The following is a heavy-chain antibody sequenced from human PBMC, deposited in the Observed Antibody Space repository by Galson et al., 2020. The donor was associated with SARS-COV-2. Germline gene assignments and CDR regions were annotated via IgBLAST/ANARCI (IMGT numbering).Heavy chain of an antibody. D-gene: IGHD6-13*01. CDR2: ISSSGSTV. CDR1: GFTFSSYE. V-gene: IGHV3-48*03. Sequence: GGSLRLSCAASGFTFSSYEMNWVRQAPGKGLEWVSHISSSGSTVYYADPVKRRFTISRDNAKKSLYLQMNSLRAEDTALYYCARDPSSSWEDWFYVWGQGTRVTGSS. CDR3: ARDPSSSWEDWFYV. J-gene: IGHJ5*02.